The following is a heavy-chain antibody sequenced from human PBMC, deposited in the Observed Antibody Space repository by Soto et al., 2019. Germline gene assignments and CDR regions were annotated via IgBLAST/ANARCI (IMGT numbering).Heavy chain of an antibody. Sequence: GGSLRLSCAASGFTFSSYAMSWVRQAPGKGLEWVSAISGSGGNTYYADSVKGRFTISRDNSKNTLYLQMNSLRAEDTAVYYCAKFPFVVVPAPLFYYFDYWGQGTLVTGSS. J-gene: IGHJ4*02. D-gene: IGHD2-2*01. CDR1: GFTFSSYA. CDR3: AKFPFVVVPAPLFYYFDY. V-gene: IGHV3-23*01. CDR2: ISGSGGNT.